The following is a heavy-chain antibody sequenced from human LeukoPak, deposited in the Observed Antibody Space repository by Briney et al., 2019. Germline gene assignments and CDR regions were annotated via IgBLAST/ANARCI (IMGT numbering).Heavy chain of an antibody. D-gene: IGHD4-11*01. Sequence: TRGSLRLSCAASGFAFYNYDMHWVRQTGKDLEWVSVIAANGDSYYAGSVKGRFTISRDNGNNALYLQMNSLRDGDTAVYYCARGYSYRFDYWGQGTLVTVSS. CDR2: IAANGDS. CDR3: ARGYSYRFDY. J-gene: IGHJ4*02. V-gene: IGHV3-13*01. CDR1: GFAFYNYD.